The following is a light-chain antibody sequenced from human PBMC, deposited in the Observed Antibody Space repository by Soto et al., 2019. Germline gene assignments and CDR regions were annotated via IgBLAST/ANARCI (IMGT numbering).Light chain of an antibody. CDR2: DAS. CDR1: QNIGNF. J-gene: IGKJ3*01. V-gene: IGKV3-11*01. Sequence: EIVLTQSPSNMSLSPGERATLSCRASQNIGNFLAWYQHKPGQAPRLLIYDASKRATDIPARFSGSGSGTDFTLTISSLEPADFAVYYCQQRTTWPPLFAFGPATRVDIK. CDR3: QQRTTWPPLFA.